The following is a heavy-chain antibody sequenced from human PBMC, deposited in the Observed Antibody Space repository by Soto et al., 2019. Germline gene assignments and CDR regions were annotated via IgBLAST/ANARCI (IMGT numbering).Heavy chain of an antibody. Sequence: GGSLRLSCAASGFTFNNYAMSWVRQAPGKGLEWVSSINNGGDNIYYADSVKGRFTISRDNSESTLYLQMNSLRAEDTAVYYCAKTFLARYCSSSICYDPADYFDYWGQGTLVTVSS. CDR1: GFTFNNYA. J-gene: IGHJ4*02. V-gene: IGHV3-23*01. CDR2: INNGGDNI. CDR3: AKTFLARYCSSSICYDPADYFDY. D-gene: IGHD2-2*01.